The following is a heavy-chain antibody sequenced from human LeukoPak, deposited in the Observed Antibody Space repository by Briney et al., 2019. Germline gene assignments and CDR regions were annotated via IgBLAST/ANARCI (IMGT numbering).Heavy chain of an antibody. Sequence: GASVKVSCKASGYTFTSYGISWVRQAPGQGLEWMGWISAYNGNTNYAQKLQGRVTMTTDTSTSTAYMELRSLRSDDTAVYYCARAPNVNVILTGYSGNWFDPWGQGTLVTVSS. V-gene: IGHV1-18*01. CDR1: GYTFTSYG. J-gene: IGHJ5*02. CDR3: ARAPNVNVILTGYSGNWFDP. CDR2: ISAYNGNT. D-gene: IGHD3-9*01.